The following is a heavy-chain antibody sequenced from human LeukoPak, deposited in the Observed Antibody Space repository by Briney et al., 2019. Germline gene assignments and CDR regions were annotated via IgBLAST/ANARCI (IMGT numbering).Heavy chain of an antibody. CDR2: ISGSGGST. CDR3: AKDGAAWIQLIFDY. D-gene: IGHD5-18*01. Sequence: GGSLRLSCAASGFTFSSYAMSWVRQAPGKGLEWVSAISGSGGSTYYADSVKGLFTISRDNSKNTLYLQMNSLRAEDTAVYSCAKDGAAWIQLIFDYWGQGTLVTVSS. J-gene: IGHJ4*02. V-gene: IGHV3-23*01. CDR1: GFTFSSYA.